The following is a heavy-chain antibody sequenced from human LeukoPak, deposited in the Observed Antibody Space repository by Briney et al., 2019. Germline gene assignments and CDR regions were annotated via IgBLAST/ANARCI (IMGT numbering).Heavy chain of an antibody. D-gene: IGHD3-22*01. V-gene: IGHV3-9*03. Sequence: GGSLRLSCAASGFTFDDYAMHWVRQAPGKGLEWVSGISWNSGSIGYADSVKGRFTISRDNAKNSLHLQMNSLRAEDMALYYCAKAESAYYYDSSGYYENWGQGTLVTVSS. J-gene: IGHJ4*02. CDR1: GFTFDDYA. CDR2: ISWNSGSI. CDR3: AKAESAYYYDSSGYYEN.